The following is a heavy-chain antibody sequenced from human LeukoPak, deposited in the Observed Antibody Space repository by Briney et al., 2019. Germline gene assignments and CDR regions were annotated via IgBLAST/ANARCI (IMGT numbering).Heavy chain of an antibody. D-gene: IGHD3-3*01. CDR2: ISYDGSNK. V-gene: IGHV3-30-3*01. CDR1: GFTFSSFG. J-gene: IGHJ6*03. Sequence: GGSLRLSCAASGFTFSSFGMHWVRQAPGKGLEWVAVISYDGSNKYYADSVKGRFTISRDNSKNTLYLQMNSLRAEDTAVYYCVRSGYYTYQYYYMDVWGKGTTVTVSS. CDR3: VRSGYYTYQYYYMDV.